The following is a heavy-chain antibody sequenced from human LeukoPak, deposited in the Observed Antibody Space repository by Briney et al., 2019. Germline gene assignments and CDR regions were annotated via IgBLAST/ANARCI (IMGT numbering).Heavy chain of an antibody. CDR3: AKERDYDFWSGYYTPLDY. V-gene: IGHV3-30*18. CDR1: GFTFSSYG. J-gene: IGHJ4*02. CDR2: ISYDGSNK. Sequence: GGSLRLSCAASGFTFSSYGMHWDRQAPGKGLEWVAVISYDGSNKYYADSVKGRFTISRDNSKNTLYLQMNSLRAEDTAVYYCAKERDYDFWSGYYTPLDYWGQGTLVTVSS. D-gene: IGHD3-3*01.